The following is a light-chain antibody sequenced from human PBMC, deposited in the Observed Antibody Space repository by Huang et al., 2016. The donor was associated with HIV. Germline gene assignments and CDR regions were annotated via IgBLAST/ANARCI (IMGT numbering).Light chain of an antibody. CDR2: AAS. Sequence: EIVMTQSPATLSVSPGERATLSCRASQIVGSNLAWYQQRRGQAHRLLIYAASTRATGIPARCSGSGSVTEFTLTVSSLQSEDFAVYYCQQHNSLPRTFGQGTRV. J-gene: IGKJ1*01. CDR3: QQHNSLPRT. CDR1: QIVGSN. V-gene: IGKV3-15*01.